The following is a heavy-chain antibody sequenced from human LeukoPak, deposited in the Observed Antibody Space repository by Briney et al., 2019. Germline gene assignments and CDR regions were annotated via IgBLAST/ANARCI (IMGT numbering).Heavy chain of an antibody. V-gene: IGHV4-59*12. J-gene: IGHJ5*02. CDR3: ARDRAMTFDP. CDR2: IYHSGST. Sequence: PSETLSLTCTVSGGSISSYYWSWIRQPPGKGLEWIGYIYHSGSTYYNPSLKSRVTISVDRSKNQFSLKLSSVTAADTAVYYCARDRAMTFDPWGQGTLVTVSS. CDR1: GGSISSYY.